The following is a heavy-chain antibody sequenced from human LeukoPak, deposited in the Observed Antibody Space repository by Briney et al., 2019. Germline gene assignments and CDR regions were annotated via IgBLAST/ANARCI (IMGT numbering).Heavy chain of an antibody. V-gene: IGHV4-59*01. D-gene: IGHD3-3*01. CDR1: GGSISSYY. CDR2: IYYSGST. J-gene: IGHJ4*02. CDR3: ARGIFGVVPKTFDY. Sequence: SETLSLTCTVSGGSISSYYWSWIRQPPGKGLEWIGCIYYSGSTNYNPSLKSRVTISVDTSKNQFSLKLSSVTAADTAVYYCARGIFGVVPKTFDYWGQGTLVTVSS.